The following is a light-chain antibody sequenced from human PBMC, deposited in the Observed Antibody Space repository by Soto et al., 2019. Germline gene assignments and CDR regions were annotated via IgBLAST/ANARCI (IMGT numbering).Light chain of an antibody. CDR2: GAS. CDR1: QSVTNRY. CDR3: QQYAGSPIT. V-gene: IGKV3-20*01. J-gene: IGKJ5*01. Sequence: PGERATLSCRASQSVTNRYLAWYRQKPGQAPRLLIYGASSRATGIPDRFSGSGSGTDFTLTISRLEPEDFAVYYCQQYAGSPITFGQGTRLDIK.